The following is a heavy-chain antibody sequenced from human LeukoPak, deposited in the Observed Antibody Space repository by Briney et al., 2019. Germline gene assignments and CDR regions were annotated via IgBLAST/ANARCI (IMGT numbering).Heavy chain of an antibody. CDR3: ARHGVPYYYGMDV. Sequence: GGSLRLSCAASGFTFSSYGMHWVRQAPGKGLEWVAVIWYDGSNKYYADSVKGRFTISRDNPKNTLYLQMNSLRAEDTAVYYCARHGVPYYYGMDVWGQGTTVTVSS. CDR1: GFTFSSYG. D-gene: IGHD3-16*01. J-gene: IGHJ6*02. CDR2: IWYDGSNK. V-gene: IGHV3-33*08.